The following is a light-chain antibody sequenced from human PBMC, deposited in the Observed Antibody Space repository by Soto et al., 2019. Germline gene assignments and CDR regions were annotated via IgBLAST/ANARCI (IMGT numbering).Light chain of an antibody. V-gene: IGKV3-20*01. Sequence: EIVLTQSPGTLSLSPGERATLSCRASQSLITRYLAWYQQKPGQAPRLLIYGASSRATGIPVRFSGSGSGTDFTLTITRLEPEDFAVYYCQQYGSLMFTFGQGTNLEI. J-gene: IGKJ2*01. CDR2: GAS. CDR3: QQYGSLMFT. CDR1: QSLITRY.